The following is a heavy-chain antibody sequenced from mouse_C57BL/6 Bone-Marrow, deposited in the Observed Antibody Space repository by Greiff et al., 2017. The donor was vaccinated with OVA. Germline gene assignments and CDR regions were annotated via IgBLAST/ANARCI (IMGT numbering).Heavy chain of an antibody. CDR3: ARQPLLLYEIDYAMDY. J-gene: IGHJ4*01. CDR1: GYTFTSYG. CDR2: IYPRSGNT. Sequence: QVQLQQSGAELARPGASVKLSCKASGYTFTSYGLSWVKQRTGQGLEWIGEIYPRSGNTYYNEKFKGKATLTADKSSSTAYMELRSLTSEDSAVYFGARQPLLLYEIDYAMDYWGQGTSVTVSS. V-gene: IGHV1-81*01. D-gene: IGHD1-1*01.